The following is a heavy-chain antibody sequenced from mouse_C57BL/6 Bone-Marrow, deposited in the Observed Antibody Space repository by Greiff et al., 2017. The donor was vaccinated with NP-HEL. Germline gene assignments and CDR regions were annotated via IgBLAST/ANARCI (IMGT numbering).Heavy chain of an antibody. CDR3: ARTGITTVVFDY. CDR2: IAPNSGGN. CDR1: GYTFTSYW. V-gene: IGHV1-72*01. J-gene: IGHJ2*01. Sequence: VQLQQPGAELVKPGASVKLSCKASGYTFTSYWMHWVKQRPGRGLEWIGRIAPNSGGNKYNEKFKSKATLTVDKPSSTAYMQLSSLTSEDSAVYYCARTGITTVVFDYWGQGTTLTVSS. D-gene: IGHD1-1*01.